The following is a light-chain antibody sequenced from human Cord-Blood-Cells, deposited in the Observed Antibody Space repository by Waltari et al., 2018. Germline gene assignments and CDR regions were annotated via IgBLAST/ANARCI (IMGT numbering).Light chain of an antibody. CDR2: GAS. J-gene: IGKJ4*01. CDR3: QQYNNGPPLT. Sequence: ELVLTQSPATLSVSPGKRATLSCSASQSVSSHLAWYQQKPGQAPRLLSYGASTRATGIPARFSVSGSGTEFTLTISSLQSEDVAVYCCQQYNNGPPLTFGGGTKVEIK. V-gene: IGKV3-15*01. CDR1: QSVSSH.